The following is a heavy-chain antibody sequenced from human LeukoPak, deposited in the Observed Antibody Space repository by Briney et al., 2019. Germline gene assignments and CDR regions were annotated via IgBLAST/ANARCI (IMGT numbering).Heavy chain of an antibody. CDR3: ARTSIAARRANAFDI. V-gene: IGHV4-4*02. D-gene: IGHD6-6*01. Sequence: PSETLSLTCAVSGGSISSINWWSWVRQPPGKGLEWIGEIYHSGSTNYNPSLKSRVTISVDKSKNQFSLKLSSVTAADTAVYYCARTSIAARRANAFDIWGQGTMVTVSS. CDR2: IYHSGST. J-gene: IGHJ3*02. CDR1: GGSISSINW.